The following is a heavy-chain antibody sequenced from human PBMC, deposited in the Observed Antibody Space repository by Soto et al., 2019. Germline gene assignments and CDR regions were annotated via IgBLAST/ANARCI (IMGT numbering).Heavy chain of an antibody. CDR1: GFTFSSYG. J-gene: IGHJ4*02. D-gene: IGHD1-1*01. CDR3: AKDPGGLEPDLPFDY. V-gene: IGHV3-30*18. CDR2: ISYDGSNK. Sequence: GGSLRLSCAASGFTFSSYGMHWVRQAPGKGLEWVAVISYDGSNKYYADSVKGRFTISRDNSKNTLYLQMNSLRAEDTAVYYCAKDPGGLEPDLPFDYWGQGTLVTVSS.